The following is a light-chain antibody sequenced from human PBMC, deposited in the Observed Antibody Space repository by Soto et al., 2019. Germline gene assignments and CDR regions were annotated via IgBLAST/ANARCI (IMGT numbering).Light chain of an antibody. Sequence: DIQMTQSPSSLSASVGDRVTITCRASKSINSYLNWYQLKPGKAPKLLIYAASSLQSGVPSRFSGSGSGTDFTLTISSLQPEDFATYYCQQSYSTPRTFGQGSKLEIK. J-gene: IGKJ2*01. CDR1: KSINSY. CDR3: QQSYSTPRT. CDR2: AAS. V-gene: IGKV1-39*01.